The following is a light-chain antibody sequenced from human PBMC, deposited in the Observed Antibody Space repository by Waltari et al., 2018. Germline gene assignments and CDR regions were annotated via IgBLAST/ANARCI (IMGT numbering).Light chain of an antibody. V-gene: IGLV1-44*01. J-gene: IGLJ2*01. CDR3: EAWDDSLNVVV. Sequence: QSVLIQPPSESGTPGQRVTISCSGSSSNIGRNIVNWYQHLPGTAPKVVMHSNNGGPSGGPDRLSGSKSGTSASLAISGLQSEDEADYYCEAWDDSLNVVVFGGGTKLTVL. CDR2: SNN. CDR1: SSNIGRNI.